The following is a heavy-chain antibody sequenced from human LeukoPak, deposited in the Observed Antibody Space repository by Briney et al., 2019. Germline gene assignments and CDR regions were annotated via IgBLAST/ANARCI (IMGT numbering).Heavy chain of an antibody. CDR2: IKSRTDGGTQ. CDR3: TGVSRSSWYDY. Sequence: GGSLTLPCAPSGFTFSNARKSGLRQATGKALEWVIRIKSRTDGGTQDYAAPEKGRFTISRDDTKTTLYLKINSMKTEATAVYYCTGVSRSSWYDYWGQGTLVTVSS. J-gene: IGHJ4*02. V-gene: IGHV3-15*01. CDR1: GFTFSNAR. D-gene: IGHD6-13*01.